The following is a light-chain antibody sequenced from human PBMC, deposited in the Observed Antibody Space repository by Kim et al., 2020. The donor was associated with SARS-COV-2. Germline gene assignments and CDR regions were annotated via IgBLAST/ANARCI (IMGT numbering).Light chain of an antibody. CDR3: QQRRHWPLT. Sequence: SNFLVWYQQKPGQPPRLLIYDSFNRAIGIPPRFSGGGSGTDFTLTISSLEPEDSAIYYCQQRRHWPLTFGGGTKVDIK. J-gene: IGKJ4*01. CDR2: DSF. CDR1: SNF. V-gene: IGKV3-11*01.